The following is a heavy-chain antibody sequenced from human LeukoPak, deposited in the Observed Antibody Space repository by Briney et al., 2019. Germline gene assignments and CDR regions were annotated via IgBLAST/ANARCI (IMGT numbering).Heavy chain of an antibody. D-gene: IGHD6-19*01. CDR1: AGFTFSDYW. CDR2: IKQDGREK. V-gene: IGHV3-7*03. Sequence: GGSLRLSCAASAGFTFSDYWMNWGRPAPGKGLEWVAIIKQDGREKLYVYSVKGRFTISRDNAKSSLYLQMNSLRAEDTAVYYCVSGIGWLPDYWGQGTLVTVSS. CDR3: VSGIGWLPDY. J-gene: IGHJ4*02.